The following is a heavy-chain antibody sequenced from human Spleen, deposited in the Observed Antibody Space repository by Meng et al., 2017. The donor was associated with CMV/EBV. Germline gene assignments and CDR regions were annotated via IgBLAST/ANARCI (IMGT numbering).Heavy chain of an antibody. J-gene: IGHJ6*02. Sequence: ETLSLTCTVSGGSISSGDYYWSWVRQAPGKGLEWVSAINNGDGSTYYADSVKGRFTISRDNSKNTLFLQMNSLRAEDTAVYSCAKDLGMVVAAIRLYSYYGMDVWGQGTTVTVSS. CDR1: GGSISSGDYY. D-gene: IGHD2-15*01. V-gene: IGHV3-23*01. CDR3: AKDLGMVVAAIRLYSYYGMDV. CDR2: INNGDGST.